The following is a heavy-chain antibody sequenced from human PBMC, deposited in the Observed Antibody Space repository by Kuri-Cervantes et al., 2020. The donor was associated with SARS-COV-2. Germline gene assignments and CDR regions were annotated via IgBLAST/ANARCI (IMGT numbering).Heavy chain of an antibody. J-gene: IGHJ4*02. Sequence: ESLKISCTVSGGSISSYYWSWIRQPARKGLEWIGRIYTSGSTNYNPSLKSRVTMSVDTSKNQFSLKLSSVTAADTAVYYCARGRRRVLWFGELSHFDYWGQGTLVTVSS. V-gene: IGHV4-4*07. CDR3: ARGRRRVLWFGELSHFDY. CDR1: GGSISSYY. CDR2: IYTSGST. D-gene: IGHD3-10*01.